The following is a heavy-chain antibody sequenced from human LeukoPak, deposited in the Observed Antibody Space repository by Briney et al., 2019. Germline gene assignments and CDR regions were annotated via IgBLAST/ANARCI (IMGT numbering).Heavy chain of an antibody. Sequence: PSETLSLTCTVSGGSISSYYWSWIRQPPGKGLEWIGYIYYSGSTNYNPSLKSRVTISVDTSKNQFSLKLSSVTAADTAVYYCARDGYSSSWHTEEEDAFDIWGQGAMVTVSS. D-gene: IGHD6-13*01. CDR3: ARDGYSSSWHTEEEDAFDI. J-gene: IGHJ3*02. CDR2: IYYSGST. CDR1: GGSISSYY. V-gene: IGHV4-59*01.